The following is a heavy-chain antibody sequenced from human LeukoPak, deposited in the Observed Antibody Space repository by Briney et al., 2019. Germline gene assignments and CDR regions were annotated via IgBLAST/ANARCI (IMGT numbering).Heavy chain of an antibody. CDR1: GGSISSYY. CDR3: ARDGTVGATKGVFDF. D-gene: IGHD1-26*01. CDR2: IYTSGST. Sequence: SETLSLTCTVSGGSISSYYWSWIRQPAGKGLEWIGRIYTSGSTNYNPSLKSRVTMSVDTSKNQFSLKLSSVTAADTAVYYCARDGTVGATKGVFDFWGQGTLVTVYS. V-gene: IGHV4-4*07. J-gene: IGHJ4*02.